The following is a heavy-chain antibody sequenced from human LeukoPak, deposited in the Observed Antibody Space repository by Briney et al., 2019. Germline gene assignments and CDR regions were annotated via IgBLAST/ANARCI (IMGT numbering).Heavy chain of an antibody. CDR2: ISSNRDNT. J-gene: IGHJ4*02. Sequence: GGSLRLSCSVSGFTFSTYFMHWVRQAPGKGLEYVSAISSNRDNTYYADSVKGRFTISRDNSKNTLYLQMSSLRADDTAVYYCVRGTGYWGQGPLVTVPS. V-gene: IGHV3-64D*06. CDR3: VRGTGY. CDR1: GFTFSTYF.